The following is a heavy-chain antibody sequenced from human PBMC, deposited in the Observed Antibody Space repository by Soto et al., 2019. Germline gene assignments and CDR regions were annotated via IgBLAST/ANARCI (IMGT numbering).Heavy chain of an antibody. CDR1: GYSFTSYW. Sequence: GESLKISCKGSGYSFTSYWIGWVRQMPGKGLEWMGIIYPGDSDTRYSPSFQGQVTISADKSISTAYLQWSSLKASDTAMYYCARHGDIVVVPAAPPTVAGGMDVWGQGTTVTVSS. CDR2: IYPGDSDT. D-gene: IGHD2-2*01. CDR3: ARHGDIVVVPAAPPTVAGGMDV. J-gene: IGHJ6*02. V-gene: IGHV5-51*01.